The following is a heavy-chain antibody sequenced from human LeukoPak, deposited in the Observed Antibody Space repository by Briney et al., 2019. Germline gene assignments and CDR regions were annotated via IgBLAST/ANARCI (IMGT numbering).Heavy chain of an antibody. V-gene: IGHV1-46*01. J-gene: IGHJ4*02. CDR2: INPFSGDA. CDR1: GYTFTNYY. CDR3: ARDGRYRSGWSFDY. Sequence: ASVKVSCKASGYTFTNYYIHWVRQAPGQGLEWMGIINPFSGDATYAQKFQGRVTLTSDTSTSTVDVELTSLRFEDTAIFYCARDGRYRSGWSFDYWGQGTLVTVSS. D-gene: IGHD6-19*01.